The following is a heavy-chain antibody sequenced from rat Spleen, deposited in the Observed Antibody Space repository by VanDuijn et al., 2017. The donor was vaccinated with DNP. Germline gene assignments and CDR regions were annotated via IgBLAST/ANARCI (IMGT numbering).Heavy chain of an antibody. CDR1: RFTFNNFW. V-gene: IGHV5-31*01. Sequence: EVRLVESGGDLVQPGRSLKLSCVASRFTFNNFWMTWFRQVPGKGLDWVASITSSGDNTLYPDSVKGRFTISRDIAKNTLYLQMNSLRSEDTATYVCAIYFYSGDNWFGYWGQGTLVTVSS. CDR2: ITSSGDNT. D-gene: IGHD1-1*01. CDR3: AIYFYSGDNWFGY. J-gene: IGHJ3*01.